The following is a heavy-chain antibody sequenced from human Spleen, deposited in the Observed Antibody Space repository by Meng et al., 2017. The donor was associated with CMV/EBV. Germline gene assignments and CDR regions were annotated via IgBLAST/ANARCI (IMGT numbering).Heavy chain of an antibody. V-gene: IGHV1-2*02. CDR2: INLESGAT. D-gene: IGHD6-13*01. J-gene: IGHJ5*02. Sequence: ASVKVSCKASGFTFSDHYIHWMRQTPGQGLEWLGWINLESGATFYARKFQGRVTMTRDTSITSVYFQLRRLTSDDTALYYCAREINTMTSAGWFDPWGQGTLVTVSS. CDR1: GFTFSDHY. CDR3: AREINTMTSAGWFDP.